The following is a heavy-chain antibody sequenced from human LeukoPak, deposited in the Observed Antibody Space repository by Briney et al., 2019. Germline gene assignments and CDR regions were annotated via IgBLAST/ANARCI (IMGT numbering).Heavy chain of an antibody. CDR1: GFTFSTYA. D-gene: IGHD3-10*01. Sequence: GGSLRLSCVVSGFTFSTYAMSWVRQAPGKGLEWVAFISGSGRNTYYADSVKGRFTISRDNFRNTLSLQMNSLRPDDTAIYYCAKDEGVVLSTSFDFGHWGQGTRVTVSP. J-gene: IGHJ4*02. V-gene: IGHV3-23*01. CDR3: AKDEGVVLSTSFDFGH. CDR2: ISGSGRNT.